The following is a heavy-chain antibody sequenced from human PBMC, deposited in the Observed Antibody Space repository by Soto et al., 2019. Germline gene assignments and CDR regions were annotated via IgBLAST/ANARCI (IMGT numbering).Heavy chain of an antibody. CDR3: ARELSGSYRPRFDY. D-gene: IGHD1-26*01. CDR2: MNPNSGNT. Sequence: QVQLVQSGAEVKKPGASVKVSCKASGYTFTSYDINWVRQATGQGLEWMGWMNPNSGNTAYAQNFQGRVTMTRNTSMSTASMELRSLRSEDTAGYYCARELSGSYRPRFDYWGQGTLVTVSS. CDR1: GYTFTSYD. J-gene: IGHJ4*02. V-gene: IGHV1-8*01.